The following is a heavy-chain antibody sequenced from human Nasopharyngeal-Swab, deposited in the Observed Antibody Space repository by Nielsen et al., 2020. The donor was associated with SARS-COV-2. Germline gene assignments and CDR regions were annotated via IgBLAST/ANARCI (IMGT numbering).Heavy chain of an antibody. D-gene: IGHD2-15*01. J-gene: IGHJ6*02. CDR2: ISSSGSTI. V-gene: IGHV3-11*04. CDR3: ASGSAGMDV. Sequence: GESLKISCAASDFIISDHYMDWVRQAPGKGLEWVSYISSSGSTIYYADSVKGRFTISRDNAKNSLYLQMNSLRAEDTAVYYCASGSAGMDVWGQGTTVTVSS. CDR1: DFIISDHY.